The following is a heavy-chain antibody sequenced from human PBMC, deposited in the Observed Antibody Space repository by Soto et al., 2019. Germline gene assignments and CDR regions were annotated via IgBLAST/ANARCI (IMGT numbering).Heavy chain of an antibody. CDR3: AGALETPYFYSGLNV. J-gene: IGHJ6*02. D-gene: IGHD1-1*01. CDR1: GFTFSSYW. Sequence: GGSLRLSCAASGFTFSSYWMSWVRQAPGKGLEWVANIKQDGSEKYYVDSVKGRFTISRDNAKNSLYLQMNSLRVADTATYYCAGALETPYFYSGLNVWGQGTTVTVSS. V-gene: IGHV3-7*01. CDR2: IKQDGSEK.